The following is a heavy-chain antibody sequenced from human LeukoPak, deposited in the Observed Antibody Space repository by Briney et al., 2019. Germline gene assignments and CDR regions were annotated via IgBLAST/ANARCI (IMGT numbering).Heavy chain of an antibody. J-gene: IGHJ6*04. V-gene: IGHV3-43D*03. Sequence: GESLRLSCVASGFTFDDYAMHWVRQAPGKGLEWVSLISWDGGSTYYTDSVKGRFTISRDNSKNSLYLQMNTLRAEDTALYYCAKDMRLTYYDILPGYYGGMDVWGKGTTVTVSS. CDR1: GFTFDDYA. CDR3: AKDMRLTYYDILPGYYGGMDV. CDR2: ISWDGGST. D-gene: IGHD3-9*01.